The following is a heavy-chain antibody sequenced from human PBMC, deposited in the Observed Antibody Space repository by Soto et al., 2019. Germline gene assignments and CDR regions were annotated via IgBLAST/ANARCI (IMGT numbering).Heavy chain of an antibody. J-gene: IGHJ4*01. D-gene: IGHD6-6*01. V-gene: IGHV1-2*04. CDR2: INPNGGGT. CDR1: GYIFPDYY. Sequence: ASVKVSCKASGYIFPDYYVHWVRQAPGEGLEWMGRINPNGGGTNYAQKFEGWVTMTTDTSISTAYMELSRLNFDDTAVYYCARGEQLVHFDSWGQGTLVTVSS. CDR3: ARGEQLVHFDS.